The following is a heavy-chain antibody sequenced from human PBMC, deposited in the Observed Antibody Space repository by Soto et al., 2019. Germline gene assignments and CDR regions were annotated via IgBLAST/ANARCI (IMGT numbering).Heavy chain of an antibody. D-gene: IGHD2-8*02. CDR2: FSLSGTT. J-gene: IGHJ4*02. CDR3: ARGMTPPGAPAWYYFDS. Sequence: PSETLSLTCTVSGASITGSFFWSWIRQPAGKGLEWIGRFSLSGTTNYNPSLRSRVTMSADVSKNQFSLRLTSVTAAGTALYYCARGMTPPGAPAWYYFDSWGQGTLVTVS. V-gene: IGHV4-4*07. CDR1: GASITGSFF.